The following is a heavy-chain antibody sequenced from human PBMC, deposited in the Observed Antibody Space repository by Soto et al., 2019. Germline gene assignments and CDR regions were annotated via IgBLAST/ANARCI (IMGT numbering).Heavy chain of an antibody. CDR2: INPNSGGT. J-gene: IGHJ4*02. CDR1: GYTFTGYY. CDR3: ARDRGYSVYDGPPASSGGALYYFDY. Sequence: GASVKVSCKASGYTFTGYYMHWVRQAPGQGLEWMGWINPNSGGTNYAQKFQGWVTMTRDTSISTAYMELSRLRSDDTAVYYCARDRGYSVYDGPPASSGGALYYFDYWGQGTLVTVSS. V-gene: IGHV1-2*04. D-gene: IGHD5-12*01.